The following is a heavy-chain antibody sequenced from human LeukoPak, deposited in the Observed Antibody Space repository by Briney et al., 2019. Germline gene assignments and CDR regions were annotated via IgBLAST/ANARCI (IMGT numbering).Heavy chain of an antibody. J-gene: IGHJ4*02. D-gene: IGHD5-12*01. Sequence: GGSLRLSCAASGFTFSSYSMKWVRQAPGKGLEWLSFISSGSGTIYYADSVKGRFTISRDNAKNSLFLHMNSLRDEDTAVYYCARITGSGYHYFDYWGQGTLVTVSS. CDR1: GFTFSSYS. CDR3: ARITGSGYHYFDY. V-gene: IGHV3-48*02. CDR2: ISSGSGTI.